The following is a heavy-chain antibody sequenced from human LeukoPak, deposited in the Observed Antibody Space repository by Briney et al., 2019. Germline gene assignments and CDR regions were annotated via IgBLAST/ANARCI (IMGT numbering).Heavy chain of an antibody. Sequence: SETLSLTRSVAAASIKNYYWSSIRQPPGNGLEWPGNIYFGATTDYNSSRKSRLTISVDTFKNQLSLNLQSVTAADTATYYCARHRSDTGGKKGVNWFDPWGQGTLVIVSS. V-gene: IGHV4-59*08. J-gene: IGHJ5*02. CDR1: AASIKNYY. CDR3: ARHRSDTGGKKGVNWFDP. CDR2: IYFGATT. D-gene: IGHD4-23*01.